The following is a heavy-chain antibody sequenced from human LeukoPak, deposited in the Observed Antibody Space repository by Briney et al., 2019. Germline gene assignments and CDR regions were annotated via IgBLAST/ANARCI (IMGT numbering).Heavy chain of an antibody. CDR1: GITFSNVW. CDR3: TTFYY. CDR2: IKSQTDNGTT. Sequence: GGSLRLSCAASGITFSNVWMTWVRQAPGKGLEWVVRIKSQTDNGTTDYAAPVKRRFTISRDDSKNTLSLQMNSLKTEDTAVYYCTTFYYWGQGTLVTVSS. J-gene: IGHJ4*02. V-gene: IGHV3-15*01.